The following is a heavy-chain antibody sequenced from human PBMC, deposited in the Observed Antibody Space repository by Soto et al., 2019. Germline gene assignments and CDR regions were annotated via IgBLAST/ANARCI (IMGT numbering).Heavy chain of an antibody. CDR1: EGPFSSYA. D-gene: IGHD3-3*01. CDR2: IFPIFGTA. Sequence: QVQLVQSGAEVKKPGSSVKVSCKASEGPFSSYAITWVQQAPGQGLEWRGGIFPIFGTANYAQKFQGRVTITADESTSTAYMELSSLRSEDTAVYYCARDLRITIFGVTRRNDAFDIWGQGTMVTVSS. CDR3: ARDLRITIFGVTRRNDAFDI. V-gene: IGHV1-69*01. J-gene: IGHJ3*02.